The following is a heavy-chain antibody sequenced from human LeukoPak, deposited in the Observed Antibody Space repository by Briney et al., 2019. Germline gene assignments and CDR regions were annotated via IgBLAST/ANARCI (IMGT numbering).Heavy chain of an antibody. CDR1: GFTFSRFG. D-gene: IGHD3-3*01. Sequence: GGSLRLSCAASGFTFSRFGMHWIRQPPGKGLEWVAVIWYDGSQFYYGDSVKGRFAISRDDSKNTLYLQMNRLRDEDTAVYYCAIDWRTTSFFNCGQGTLVTVSS. V-gene: IGHV3-33*01. J-gene: IGHJ4*02. CDR2: IWYDGSQF. CDR3: AIDWRTTSFFN.